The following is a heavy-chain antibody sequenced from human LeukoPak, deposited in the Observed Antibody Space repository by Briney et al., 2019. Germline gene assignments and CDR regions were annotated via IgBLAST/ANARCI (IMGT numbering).Heavy chain of an antibody. CDR1: GFTFSSYG. V-gene: IGHV3-30*02. CDR3: ANPAGLRLYYFDY. CDR2: IRYDGSNK. J-gene: IGHJ4*02. D-gene: IGHD5-12*01. Sequence: GGSLRLSCAASGFTFSSYGMHWVRQAPGKGLEWVAFIRYDGSNKYYADSVKGRFTISRDNSKNTLYLQMNSLRAEDTAVYYCANPAGLRLYYFDYCGQGTLVTVSS.